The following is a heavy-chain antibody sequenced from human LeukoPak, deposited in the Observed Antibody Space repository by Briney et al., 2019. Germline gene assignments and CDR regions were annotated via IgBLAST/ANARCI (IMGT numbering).Heavy chain of an antibody. CDR3: ARKLSLIVPAAPSYSRGGYFQH. Sequence: SETLSLTCTVSGGSISSYYWSWIRQPPGKGLEWIGYTYYSGSTNYNPSLKSRVTISVDTSKNQFSLKLSSVTAADTAVYYCARKLSLIVPAAPSYSRGGYFQHWGQGTLVTVSS. D-gene: IGHD2-2*01. V-gene: IGHV4-59*12. J-gene: IGHJ1*01. CDR2: TYYSGST. CDR1: GGSISSYY.